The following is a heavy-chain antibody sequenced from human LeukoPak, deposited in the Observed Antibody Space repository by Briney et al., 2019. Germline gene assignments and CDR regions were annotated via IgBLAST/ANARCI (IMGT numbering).Heavy chain of an antibody. V-gene: IGHV1-69*05. CDR2: IIPIFGTA. CDR1: GGTFSSYA. D-gene: IGHD4-11*01. Sequence: SVKVSCKASGGTFSSYAISWVRQAPGQGLEWMGGIIPIFGTANYAQKFQGRVTVTTDESTSAAYMELSSLRSEDTAVYYCARLRGLYSNGRSDYWGQGTLVTVSS. CDR3: ARLRGLYSNGRSDY. J-gene: IGHJ4*02.